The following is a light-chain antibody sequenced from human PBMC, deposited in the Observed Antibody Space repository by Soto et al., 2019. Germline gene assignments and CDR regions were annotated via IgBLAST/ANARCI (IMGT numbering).Light chain of an antibody. CDR2: WAS. CDR3: QQYYSTPWT. Sequence: DIVMTQSPDSLAVSLGERATINCKSSQGVLSSSNSKNYLVWYQQKPGQPPKLLIYWASTRESGVPDRFSGSGSGTDFTLTISSLQAEDVAVYYCQQYYSTPWTFGQGTKVEIK. CDR1: QGVLSSSNSKNY. V-gene: IGKV4-1*01. J-gene: IGKJ1*01.